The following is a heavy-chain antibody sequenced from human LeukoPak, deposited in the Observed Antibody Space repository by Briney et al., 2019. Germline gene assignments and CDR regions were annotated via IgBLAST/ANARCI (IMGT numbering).Heavy chain of an antibody. CDR3: ARATMVQGVITPPCDY. Sequence: ASVKVSCKASGYTFTSYGISWVRQAPGQGLEWMGWISAYNGNTNYAQKLQGRVTMTTDTSTSTAYMELRSLRSDDTAVYYCARATMVQGVITPPCDYWGQGTLVTVSS. CDR2: ISAYNGNT. J-gene: IGHJ4*02. V-gene: IGHV1-18*01. D-gene: IGHD3-10*01. CDR1: GYTFTSYG.